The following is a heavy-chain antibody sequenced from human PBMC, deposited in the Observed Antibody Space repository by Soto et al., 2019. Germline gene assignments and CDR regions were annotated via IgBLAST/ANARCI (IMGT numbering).Heavy chain of an antibody. CDR1: GLTFSSNV. Sequence: GGSLRLSCTASGLTFSSNVMSWVRQAPGKGLEWVSQISGGGDTTYYADSVKGRFTISRDNSKNTVYLEMNSLRVEDTAVYYCAIPRFVEQQLVRLDDYYYYMDDWGKGTTVTVSS. CDR3: AIPRFVEQQLVRLDDYYYYMDD. CDR2: ISGGGDTT. J-gene: IGHJ6*03. D-gene: IGHD6-13*01. V-gene: IGHV3-23*01.